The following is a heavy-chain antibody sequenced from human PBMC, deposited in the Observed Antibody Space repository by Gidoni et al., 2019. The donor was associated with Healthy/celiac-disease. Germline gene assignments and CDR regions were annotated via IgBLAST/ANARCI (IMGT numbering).Heavy chain of an antibody. Sequence: QVQLVQSGAEVKKPGSSVKVSCKASGGTFSSYAISWVRQAPGQGLEWMGGIIPIFGTANYAQKFQGRVTITADESTSTAYMELSGLRSEDTAVYYCAKGITGTTAYYYYGMDVWGQGTTVTVSS. D-gene: IGHD1-20*01. CDR2: IIPIFGTA. CDR1: GGTFSSYA. V-gene: IGHV1-69*01. J-gene: IGHJ6*02. CDR3: AKGITGTTAYYYYGMDV.